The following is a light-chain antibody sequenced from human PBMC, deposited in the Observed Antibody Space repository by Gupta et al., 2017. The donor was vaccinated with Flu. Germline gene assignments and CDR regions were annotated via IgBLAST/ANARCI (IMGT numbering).Light chain of an antibody. CDR2: EDN. CDR1: SGSSARNY. V-gene: IGLV6-57*01. Sequence: SGSSARNYVQWYQQRPGSSPTTVICEDNQRPPGVPDRFSGSSDSSSNSASLTISGLKTEDEADYYWQSYDSSPFWVFGGGTKLTVL. CDR3: QSYDSSPFWV. J-gene: IGLJ3*02.